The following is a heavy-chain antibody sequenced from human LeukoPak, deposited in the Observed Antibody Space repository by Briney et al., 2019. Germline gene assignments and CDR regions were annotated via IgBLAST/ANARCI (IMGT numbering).Heavy chain of an antibody. V-gene: IGHV3-23*01. D-gene: IGHD2-21*01. Sequence: PGGSLRLSCAASGFTFSSYAMSWVRQAPGKGLEWVSAISGSGGSTYYADSVKGRFTISRDNSKNTLYLQMNSLRAEDTAVYYCAKDPGNSCGGDCYFGYWGQGTLVTVSS. CDR3: AKDPGNSCGGDCYFGY. CDR2: ISGSGGST. J-gene: IGHJ4*02. CDR1: GFTFSSYA.